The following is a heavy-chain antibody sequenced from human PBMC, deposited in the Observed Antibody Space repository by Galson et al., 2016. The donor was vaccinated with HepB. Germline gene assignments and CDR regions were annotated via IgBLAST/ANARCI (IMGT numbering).Heavy chain of an antibody. CDR1: GFTFTTYA. V-gene: IGHV3-23*01. CDR2: LSNSGGST. CDR3: ARALPYTVVPDY. Sequence: SLRLSCAVSGFTFTTYAMSWVRQAPGKGLEWVSSLSNSGGSTYYADSVKGRFTISRDNSKNTLYLQMNSLRAEDTAVYYCARALPYTVVPDYWGQGTLVTVST. D-gene: IGHD2-2*02. J-gene: IGHJ4*02.